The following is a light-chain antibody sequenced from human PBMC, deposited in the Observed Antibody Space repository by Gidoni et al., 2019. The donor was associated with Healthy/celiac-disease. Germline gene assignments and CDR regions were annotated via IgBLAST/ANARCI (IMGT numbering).Light chain of an antibody. V-gene: IGLV2-14*01. Sequence: QSALTQPASVSGSPGPSITIPCTGTSSDVGGYIYVSWYQQHPGKAPKLMIYDVSNRPSGVSNRFSGSKSGNTASLTISGLQAEDEADYYCSSYTSSSTLLFGGGTKLTVL. CDR3: SSYTSSSTLL. J-gene: IGLJ2*01. CDR2: DVS. CDR1: SSDVGGYIY.